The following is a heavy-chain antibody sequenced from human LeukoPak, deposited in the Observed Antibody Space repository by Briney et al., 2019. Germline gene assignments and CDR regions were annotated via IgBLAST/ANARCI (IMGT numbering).Heavy chain of an antibody. J-gene: IGHJ4*02. CDR2: INSDESDT. D-gene: IGHD4-23*01. V-gene: IGHV3-74*01. CDR3: ARAATVVTGLFDY. Sequence: GGSLRLSCAASGFIFSSYWMHWVRQVPGKGLVWVSRINSDESDTNYADSVKGRFTISRDNAKSTLYLQMNSLRAEDTAVYYCARAATVVTGLFDYWGQGTLVTVSS. CDR1: GFIFSSYW.